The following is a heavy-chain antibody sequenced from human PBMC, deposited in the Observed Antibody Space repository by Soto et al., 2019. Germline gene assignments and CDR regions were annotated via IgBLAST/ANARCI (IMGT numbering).Heavy chain of an antibody. D-gene: IGHD3-10*01. V-gene: IGHV3-7*03. CDR2: INDGGSET. Sequence: EVHLAESGGALVQPGGSLRLSCAASGFSFGSYWMSWVRQAPGKEPERVANINDGGSETYYMDSVKGRFIISRDNAKNSVYLQMNSLRAEDTAVCYCARDRGWQTFDYWGQGTLVTVSS. CDR3: ARDRGWQTFDY. J-gene: IGHJ4*02. CDR1: GFSFGSYW.